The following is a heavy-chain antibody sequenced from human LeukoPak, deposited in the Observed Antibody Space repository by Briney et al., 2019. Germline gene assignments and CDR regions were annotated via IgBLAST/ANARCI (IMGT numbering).Heavy chain of an antibody. CDR1: GFTFRSYG. J-gene: IGHJ4*02. CDR3: ARDATGGGDCVFDY. CDR2: IWFDGSNK. V-gene: IGHV3-33*01. D-gene: IGHD2-21*02. Sequence: GGSLRLSCAASGFTFRSYGMYWVRQAPGKGLEWVAVIWFDGSNKYYADSVKGRFTISRDNSKNTLFLQMNSLRVEDTAVYYCARDATGGGDCVFDYWGQGTLVTVSS.